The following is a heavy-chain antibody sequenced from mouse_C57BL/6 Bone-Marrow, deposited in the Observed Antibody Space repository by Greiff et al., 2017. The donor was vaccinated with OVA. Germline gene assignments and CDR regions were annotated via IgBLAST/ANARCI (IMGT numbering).Heavy chain of an antibody. Sequence: VQLQQSGPELVKPGASVKISCKASGYTFTDYYMNWVKQSHGKSLEWIGDINPNNGGTSYNQKFKGKATLTVDKSSSTAYMELRSLTSEDSAVYYCAREGVWYFDVWGTGTTVTVSS. J-gene: IGHJ1*03. CDR3: AREGVWYFDV. V-gene: IGHV1-26*01. CDR2: INPNNGGT. CDR1: GYTFTDYY.